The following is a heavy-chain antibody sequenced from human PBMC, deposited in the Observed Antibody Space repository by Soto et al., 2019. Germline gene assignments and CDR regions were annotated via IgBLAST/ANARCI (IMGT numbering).Heavy chain of an antibody. D-gene: IGHD3-10*01. Sequence: QLQLQESGSGLVKPSQTLSLTCAVSGGSISSGGYSWSWIRQPPGKGLEWIGYIYHSGSTYYNPSLKSRVTISGDRSKNQFSLKLSSVTAADTAVYYCARVDYYGSAPYGMDVWGQGTTVTVSS. V-gene: IGHV4-30-2*01. CDR1: GGSISSGGYS. CDR3: ARVDYYGSAPYGMDV. J-gene: IGHJ6*02. CDR2: IYHSGST.